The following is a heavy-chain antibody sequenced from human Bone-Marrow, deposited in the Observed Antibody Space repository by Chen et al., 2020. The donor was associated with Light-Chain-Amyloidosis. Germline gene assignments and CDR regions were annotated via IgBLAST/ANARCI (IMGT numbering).Heavy chain of an antibody. CDR2: IYPDDSDA. Sequence: VKKPGESLKISCKGSGYTFPNYWIGWVRQIPGKGLEWMGVIYPDDSDARYSPSFEGQVTISADKSITTAYLQWRSLKASDTAMYYCARRRDGYNFDYWGQGTLVTVSS. CDR3: ARRRDGYNFDY. CDR1: GYTFPNYW. V-gene: IGHV5-51*01. J-gene: IGHJ4*02. D-gene: IGHD5-12*01.